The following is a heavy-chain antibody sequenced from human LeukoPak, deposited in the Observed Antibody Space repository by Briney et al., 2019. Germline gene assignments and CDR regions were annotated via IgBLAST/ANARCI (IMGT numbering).Heavy chain of an antibody. Sequence: SETLSLTCTVSGGSVSSTTYYRSWIRQPPGKGLEWIASINYSGSTYYNPSLKSRVTISVDTSEDQFSLKLSSVTAADTAVYYCARYVVYGSGKYYFDYWGQGTLVTVSS. CDR1: GGSVSSTTYY. J-gene: IGHJ4*02. V-gene: IGHV4-39*01. CDR3: ARYVVYGSGKYYFDY. CDR2: INYSGST. D-gene: IGHD3-10*01.